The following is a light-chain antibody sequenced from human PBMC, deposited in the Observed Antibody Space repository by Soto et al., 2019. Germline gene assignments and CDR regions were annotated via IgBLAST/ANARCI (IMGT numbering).Light chain of an antibody. CDR1: QNIYNS. V-gene: IGKV1-39*01. Sequence: EIQMTQSPSSMSASLGDRVTITCRTSQNIYNSLNWYQQKAGRAPAVLIYGASNLQGGVPLRFSGSESGTDFTLTISGLQPADSATYYGQESRSALWGTCGQGTKVDIK. CDR3: QESRSALWGT. CDR2: GAS. J-gene: IGKJ1*01.